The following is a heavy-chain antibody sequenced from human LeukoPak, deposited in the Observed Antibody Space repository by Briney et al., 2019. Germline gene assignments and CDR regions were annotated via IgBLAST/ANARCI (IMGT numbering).Heavy chain of an antibody. V-gene: IGHV4-30-4*08. Sequence: PSETLSLTCTVSGGSISSGDYYWSWIRQPPRKGLEWIGYIYYSGSTYYNPSLKSRVTISVDTSKNQFSLKLSSVTAADTAVYYCARVPAAIGGFDPWGQGTLVTVSS. D-gene: IGHD2-2*01. CDR1: GGSISSGDYY. CDR3: ARVPAAIGGFDP. J-gene: IGHJ5*02. CDR2: IYYSGST.